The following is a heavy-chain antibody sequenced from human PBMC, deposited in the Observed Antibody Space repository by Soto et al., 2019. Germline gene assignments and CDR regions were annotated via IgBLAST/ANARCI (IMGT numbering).Heavy chain of an antibody. J-gene: IGHJ3*02. CDR2: INYSGST. CDR3: AKPHNTAMVTDAFDI. V-gene: IGHV4-39*07. CDR1: DDSINSDKYY. Sequence: SETLSLTCSVSDDSINSDKYYWGWIRQPPGKGLEWIGSINYSGSTYYNPSLKSRATISVDTSKNQFSLKLSSVTAEDTAVYYCAKPHNTAMVTDAFDIWGQGTMVTVSS. D-gene: IGHD5-18*01.